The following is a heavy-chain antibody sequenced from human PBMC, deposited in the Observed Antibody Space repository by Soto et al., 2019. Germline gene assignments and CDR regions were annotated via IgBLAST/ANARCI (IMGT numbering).Heavy chain of an antibody. J-gene: IGHJ6*03. CDR3: AKYRSDYYYYMDV. CDR2: ISGSGGST. D-gene: IGHD4-4*01. Sequence: EVQLLESGGGLVQPGGSLRLSCAASGFTFSSYAMSWVRQAPGKGLEWVSAISGSGGSTYYADSVKGRFTISRDKSKNTLYLQMNSLRAEDTAVYYCAKYRSDYYYYMDVWGKGTTVTVSS. V-gene: IGHV3-23*01. CDR1: GFTFSSYA.